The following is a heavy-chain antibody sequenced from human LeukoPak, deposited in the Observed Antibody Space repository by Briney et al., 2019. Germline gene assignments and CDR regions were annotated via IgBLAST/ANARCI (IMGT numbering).Heavy chain of an antibody. CDR2: ISSSSNHI. Sequence: PGGSLRLSCAASGFTSSSYIMNWVRQAPGKGLEWVSSISSSSNHIYYADSMKGRFTISRDNAKNSLFLQMNTLRAEDTAVYYCAREDASAFDIWGQGTMVSVSS. J-gene: IGHJ3*02. CDR1: GFTSSSYI. V-gene: IGHV3-21*01. CDR3: AREDASAFDI.